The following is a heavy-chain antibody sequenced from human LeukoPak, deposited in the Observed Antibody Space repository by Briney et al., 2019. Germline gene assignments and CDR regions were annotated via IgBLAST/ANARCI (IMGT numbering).Heavy chain of an antibody. J-gene: IGHJ6*03. D-gene: IGHD6-19*01. CDR3: ARGVAGTAYYYYYYMDV. V-gene: IGHV4-4*07. Sequence: RIXXTGSTNYTPSLKRRVTISVDTSKNQFSLKIRSVAAAGTAVYYCARGVAGTAYYYYYYMDVWGKGTTVTVSS. CDR2: IXXTGST.